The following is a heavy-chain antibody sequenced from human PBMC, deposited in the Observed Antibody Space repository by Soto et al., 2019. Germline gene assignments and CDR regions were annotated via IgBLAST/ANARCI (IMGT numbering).Heavy chain of an antibody. V-gene: IGHV3-23*01. CDR2: ISGSGGST. Sequence: GGSLRLSCAASGFTFSSYATSWVRQAPGKGLEWVSAISGSGGSTYYADSVKGRFTISRDNSKNTLYLQMNSLRAEDTAVYYCAKDPVPLHIAADYGYWGQGTLVTVSS. J-gene: IGHJ4*02. CDR1: GFTFSSYA. D-gene: IGHD6-13*01. CDR3: AKDPVPLHIAADYGY.